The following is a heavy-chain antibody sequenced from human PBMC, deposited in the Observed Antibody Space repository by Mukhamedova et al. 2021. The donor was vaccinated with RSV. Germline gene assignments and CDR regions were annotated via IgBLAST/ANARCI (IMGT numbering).Heavy chain of an antibody. CDR3: ARVRGFPIAVGAYFDY. V-gene: IGHV3-30*01. Sequence: STFVMHWVRQAPGKGLEWVAVISYDGTHEYYADSVKGRFTISSDNSKNTLFLQMNSLRADDTAVYYCARVRGFPIAVGAYFDYWG. D-gene: IGHD6-19*01. CDR2: ISYDGTHE. J-gene: IGHJ4*01. CDR1: STFV.